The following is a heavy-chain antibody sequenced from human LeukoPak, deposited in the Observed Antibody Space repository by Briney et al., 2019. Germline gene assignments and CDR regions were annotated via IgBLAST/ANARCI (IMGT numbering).Heavy chain of an antibody. CDR3: ARIFIRNGYSSYFDC. Sequence: SETPSLTCAVSADSFSSHYWTWIRQPPGKGLEWIGYISYIGSTNYNPSLKSRVTISIDTSKNQFSLKLSSVTAADTAVYYCARIFIRNGYSSYFDCWGQGTLVTVSS. V-gene: IGHV4-59*11. CDR2: ISYIGST. CDR1: ADSFSSHY. J-gene: IGHJ4*02. D-gene: IGHD5-18*01.